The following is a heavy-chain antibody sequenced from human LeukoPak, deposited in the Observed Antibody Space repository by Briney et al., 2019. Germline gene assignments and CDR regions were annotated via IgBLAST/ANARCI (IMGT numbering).Heavy chain of an antibody. D-gene: IGHD2-15*01. J-gene: IGHJ4*02. V-gene: IGHV3-21*01. CDR2: ISSSSSYI. Sequence: GGSLRLSCAASRFTFSSYSMNWVRQAPGKGLEWVSSISSSSSYIYYADSVKGRFTISRDNAKNSLYLQMNSLRAEDTAVYYCARAGYCSGGSCWDYWGQGTLLTVSS. CDR3: ARAGYCSGGSCWDY. CDR1: RFTFSSYS.